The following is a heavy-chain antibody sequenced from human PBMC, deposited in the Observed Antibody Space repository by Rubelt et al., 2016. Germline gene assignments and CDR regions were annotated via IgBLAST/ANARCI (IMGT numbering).Heavy chain of an antibody. CDR3: MDV. V-gene: IGHV4-34*01. CDR2: INHSGST. CDR1: GGSFSGYY. J-gene: IGHJ6*02. D-gene: IGHD2-8*01. Sequence: QVQLQQWGAGLLKPSETLSLTCAVYGGSFSGYYWSWIRQPPGKGLEWIEEINHSGSTNYNPSLKSRVTLTAAEPAVYYGARHRLLMVYARYYYYGMDVWGQGTTVTVSS.